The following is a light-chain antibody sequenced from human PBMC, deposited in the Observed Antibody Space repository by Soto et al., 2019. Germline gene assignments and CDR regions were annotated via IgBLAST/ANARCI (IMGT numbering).Light chain of an antibody. Sequence: IQMTQSPTSLSASVGDRVTIACRASQFIDSYLNWYQQKPGKAPKLLIYAASSLQSGVSSRFSGSGSGTDFTLTINSLQPEDFATYYCQQSYSTTRTFGQGTKVDIK. CDR1: QFIDSY. CDR3: QQSYSTTRT. J-gene: IGKJ1*01. CDR2: AAS. V-gene: IGKV1-39*01.